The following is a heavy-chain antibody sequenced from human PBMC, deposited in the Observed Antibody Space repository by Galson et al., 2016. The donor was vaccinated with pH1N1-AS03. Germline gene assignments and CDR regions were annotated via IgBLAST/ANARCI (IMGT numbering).Heavy chain of an antibody. D-gene: IGHD1-1*01. CDR3: ARNWNYFNL. CDR2: ISTAGITT. CDR1: GFTFDYFY. J-gene: IGHJ4*02. V-gene: IGHV3-11*01. Sequence: SLRLSCAASGFTFDYFYMSWIRQAPGKGLERISFISTAGITTHYADSVKGRFTISRDNANNSLYLEMTSLRPGDTAIYYCARNWNYFNLWGQGVLVTVSS.